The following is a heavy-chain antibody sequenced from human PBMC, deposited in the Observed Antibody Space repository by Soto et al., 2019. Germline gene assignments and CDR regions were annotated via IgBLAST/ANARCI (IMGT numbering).Heavy chain of an antibody. J-gene: IGHJ4*02. CDR2: ISAYNGHT. Sequence: QVQLVQSGAEVKKPGASVKVSCKASSYTFTTYGISWVRQAPGQGLEWMGWISAYNGHTIYAQKVQGRVTMTTDTSTSTAYLELRSLRSDDTAIYYCARDGGIAAGGTGRAYWGQGTLVTVSS. D-gene: IGHD6-13*01. CDR3: ARDGGIAAGGTGRAY. V-gene: IGHV1-18*01. CDR1: SYTFTTYG.